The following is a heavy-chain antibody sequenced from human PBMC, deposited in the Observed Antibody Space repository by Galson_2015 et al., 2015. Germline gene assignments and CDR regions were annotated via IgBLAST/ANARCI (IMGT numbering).Heavy chain of an antibody. CDR2: ISYDGSNK. CDR1: GFTFSSYG. CDR3: ARGGAVAVAGTFDY. D-gene: IGHD6-19*01. J-gene: IGHJ4*02. V-gene: IGHV3-30*03. Sequence: SLRLSCAASGFTFSSYGMHWVRQAPGKGLEWVAVISYDGSNKYYADSVKGRFTISRDNSKNTLYLQMNSLRAEDTAVYYCARGGAVAVAGTFDYWGQGTLVTVSS.